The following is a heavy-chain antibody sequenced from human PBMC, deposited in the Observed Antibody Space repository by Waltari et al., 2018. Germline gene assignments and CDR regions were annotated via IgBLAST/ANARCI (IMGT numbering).Heavy chain of an antibody. D-gene: IGHD3-9*01. CDR1: SGSIRSHH. CDR2: AHYSGRT. Sequence: QVQLQESGPGVVKPSENLSLTCTVSSGSIRSHHWAWVRQSPGKGLAWSGYAHYSGRTNYNPSLRDRVTISVDTSKGQFSLRLTSVIPADTAVYFCARDRGGFTHFDWFLSIWGQGTLVTVSS. CDR3: ARDRGGFTHFDWFLSI. J-gene: IGHJ3*02. V-gene: IGHV4-59*11.